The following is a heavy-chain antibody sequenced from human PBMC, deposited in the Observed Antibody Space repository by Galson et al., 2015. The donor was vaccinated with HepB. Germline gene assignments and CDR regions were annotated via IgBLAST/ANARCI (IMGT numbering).Heavy chain of an antibody. CDR3: TKDRDFWSGYYAAFDT. D-gene: IGHD3-3*01. Sequence: SLRLSCAASGFTFSSYAMNWVRQAPGKGLEWVSYISTGGGHTYYADSVKGRFTISRDNSKNTLYLQMGSLRAEDSAVYYCTKDRDFWSGYYAAFDTWGHGTMVTVSS. CDR1: GFTFSSYA. J-gene: IGHJ3*02. CDR2: ISTGGGHT. V-gene: IGHV3-23*01.